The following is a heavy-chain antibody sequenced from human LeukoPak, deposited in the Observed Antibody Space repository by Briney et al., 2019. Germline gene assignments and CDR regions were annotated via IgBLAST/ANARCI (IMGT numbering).Heavy chain of an antibody. V-gene: IGHV1-8*01. D-gene: IGHD2-15*01. CDR3: ARGREVDATSDFDH. J-gene: IGHJ4*02. CDR2: MSPNSGDT. CDR1: GYTFTSHD. Sequence: VASVKVSCKASGYTFTSHDINWVRQATGQGLEWMGWMSPNSGDTGYAQKFQGRVTMTRETSTSTVYMEASSLRSEDTAVYYCARGREVDATSDFDHWGQGTLVTVAS.